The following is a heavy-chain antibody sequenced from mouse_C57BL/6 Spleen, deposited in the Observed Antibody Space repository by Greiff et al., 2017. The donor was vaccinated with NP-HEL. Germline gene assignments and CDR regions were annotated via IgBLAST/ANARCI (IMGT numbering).Heavy chain of an antibody. CDR1: GYTFTSYW. J-gene: IGHJ3*01. V-gene: IGHV1-64*01. CDR3: ARGESGNGAWFAY. CDR2: IHPNSGST. Sequence: QVQLQQPGAELVKPGASVKLSCQASGYTFTSYWMHWVKQRPGQGLEWIGMIHPNSGSTNYNEKFKSKATLTVDKSSSTAYMQLSSLTSEDSAVYYCARGESGNGAWFAYWGQGTLVTVSA.